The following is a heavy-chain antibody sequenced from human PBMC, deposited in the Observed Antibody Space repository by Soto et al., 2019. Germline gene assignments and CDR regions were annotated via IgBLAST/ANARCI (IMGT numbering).Heavy chain of an antibody. J-gene: IGHJ2*01. CDR2: IYTSGST. CDR3: ARDSYYYDSSGYYYVWYFDL. Sequence: SETLSFTCTVSGGSISSYYWSWIRQPAGKGLEWIGRIYTSGSTNYNPSLKSRVTMSVDTSKNQLSLKLSSVTAADTAVYYCARDSYYYDSSGYYYVWYFDLWGRGTLVTVSS. V-gene: IGHV4-4*07. D-gene: IGHD3-22*01. CDR1: GGSISSYY.